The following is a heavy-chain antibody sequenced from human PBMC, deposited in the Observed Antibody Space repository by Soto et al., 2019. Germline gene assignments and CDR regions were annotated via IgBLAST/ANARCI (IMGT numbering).Heavy chain of an antibody. CDR3: ARSGSLFRPSLGYFDF. J-gene: IGHJ4*02. D-gene: IGHD1-26*01. Sequence: ASVKVSCKASGFTFTGHYIHWVRQAPGHGLEWIGWINPNSGGTSYAQKFQGRVTMTRDTSITTAYMELSRLSSDDTALYYCARSGSLFRPSLGYFDFWGQGTLVTVSS. CDR1: GFTFTGHY. V-gene: IGHV1-2*02. CDR2: INPNSGGT.